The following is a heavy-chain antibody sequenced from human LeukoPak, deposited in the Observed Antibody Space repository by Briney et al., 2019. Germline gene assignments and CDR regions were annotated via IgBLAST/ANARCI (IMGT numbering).Heavy chain of an antibody. CDR1: GFTFSSYA. D-gene: IGHD2-15*01. CDR2: ISGSGDST. CDR3: AREFRYCSGGSCHTFDY. J-gene: IGHJ4*02. V-gene: IGHV3-23*01. Sequence: QSGGSLRLSCAASGFTFSSYAMNWVRQAPGEGLEWVSAISGSGDSTYYADSVKGRFTISRDNSKNTLYLQMNSLRAEDTAVYYCAREFRYCSGGSCHTFDYWGQGTLVTVSS.